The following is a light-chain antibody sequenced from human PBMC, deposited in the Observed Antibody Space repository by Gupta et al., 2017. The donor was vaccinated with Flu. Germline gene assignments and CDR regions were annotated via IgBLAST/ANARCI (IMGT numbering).Light chain of an antibody. V-gene: IGKV3-20*01. J-gene: IGKJ1*01. CDR3: QEDGPYPLT. Sequence: EIVLTQSPGTLYLSPGERATLSCSASQSVSSSYLAWYQQKPGQAPRLLIYGASSRSTGIPARCSGSGSGTDFTLTSSRLEPEDVAVYYGQEDGPYPLTFGQGTKVEIK. CDR2: GAS. CDR1: QSVSSSY.